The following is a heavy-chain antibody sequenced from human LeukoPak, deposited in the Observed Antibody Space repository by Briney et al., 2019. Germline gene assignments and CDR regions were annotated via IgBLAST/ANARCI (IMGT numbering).Heavy chain of an antibody. D-gene: IGHD3-16*02. Sequence: GASVKVSCKDSGYTFTIYGISWVRQAPGQGLEWMGWISAYNGNTNYAQKLQGRVTMTTDTSTSTAYMELRSLRSDDTAVYYCARDGYDYVWGSYRYKGFDYWGQGTLVTVSS. CDR2: ISAYNGNT. J-gene: IGHJ4*02. CDR3: ARDGYDYVWGSYRYKGFDY. V-gene: IGHV1-18*01. CDR1: GYTFTIYG.